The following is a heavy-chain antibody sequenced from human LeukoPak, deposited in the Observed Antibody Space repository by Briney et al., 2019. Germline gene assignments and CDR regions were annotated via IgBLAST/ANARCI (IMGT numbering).Heavy chain of an antibody. CDR1: GYTFTSYY. CDR3: ATTSPHPYYDFWSGYYRFDY. D-gene: IGHD3-3*01. CDR2: INPSGGST. V-gene: IGHV1-46*01. Sequence: ASVKVSCKASGYTFTSYYMHWVRQAPGQGLEWMGIINPSGGSTSYAQKFQGRVTMTRDTSTSTVYMELSSLRSEDTAVYYCATTSPHPYYDFWSGYYRFDYWGQGTLVTVSS. J-gene: IGHJ4*02.